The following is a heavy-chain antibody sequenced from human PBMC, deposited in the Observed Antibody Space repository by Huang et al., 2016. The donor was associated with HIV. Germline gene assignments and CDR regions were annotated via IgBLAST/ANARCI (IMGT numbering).Heavy chain of an antibody. Sequence: QVQLVQSGPEVKKPGASVQVSCKASGYTFISYTINWVRQAPGQGRQWMGWSSDYSGNTKYAQNLPSRGNMTTDTSTSTAFMELRSLGSDETAVYYCARGIPGRGIRGTFYFDYWGQGTLVTVSS. D-gene: IGHD3-16*01. J-gene: IGHJ4*02. CDR2: SSDYSGNT. CDR3: ARGIPGRGIRGTFYFDY. V-gene: IGHV1-18*04. CDR1: GYTFISYT.